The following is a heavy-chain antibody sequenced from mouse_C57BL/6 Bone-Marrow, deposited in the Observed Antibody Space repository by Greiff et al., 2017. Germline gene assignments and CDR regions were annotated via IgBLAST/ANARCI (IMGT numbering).Heavy chain of an antibody. CDR1: GFTFSDAW. V-gene: IGHV6-6*01. Sequence: EVQGVESGGGLVQPGGSMKLSCAASGFTFSDAWMDWVRQSPEKGLEWVAEIRNKANNHATYYAESVKGRFTISRDDSKSSVYLQMNSLRAEDTGIYYCTRDTTVVGAMDYWGQGTSVTVSS. D-gene: IGHD1-1*01. J-gene: IGHJ4*01. CDR3: TRDTTVVGAMDY. CDR2: IRNKANNHAT.